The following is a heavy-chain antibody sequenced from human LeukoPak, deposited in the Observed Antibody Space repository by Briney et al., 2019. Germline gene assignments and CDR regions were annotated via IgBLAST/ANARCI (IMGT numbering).Heavy chain of an antibody. CDR3: ARESYSSGWYGEGAFDY. CDR2: TYYSGST. D-gene: IGHD6-19*01. J-gene: IGHJ4*02. CDR1: GGSISSYY. Sequence: SETLSLTCTVSGGSISSYYWSWIRQPPGKGLEWIGYTYYSGSTNYNPSLKSRVTISVDTSKNQFSLKLSSVTAADTAVYYCARESYSSGWYGEGAFDYWGQGTLVTVSS. V-gene: IGHV4-59*01.